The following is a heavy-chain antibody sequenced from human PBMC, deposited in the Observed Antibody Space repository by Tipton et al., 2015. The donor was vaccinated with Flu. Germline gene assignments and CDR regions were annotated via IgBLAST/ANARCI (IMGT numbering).Heavy chain of an antibody. CDR2: IYYSGST. J-gene: IGHJ5*02. D-gene: IGHD4-11*01. Sequence: GLVKPSETLSLTCTVSGGSISSYYWSWIRQPPGKGLEWIGYIYYSGSTNYNPSLKSRVTTSVDTSKNQFSLNLRSVTAADTAVYYCARYPESNYHWFGPWGQGALVTVSS. V-gene: IGHV4-59*01. CDR3: ARYPESNYHWFGP. CDR1: GGSISSYY.